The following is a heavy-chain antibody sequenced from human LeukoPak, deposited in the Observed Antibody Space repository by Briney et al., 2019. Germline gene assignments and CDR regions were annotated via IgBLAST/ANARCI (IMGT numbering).Heavy chain of an antibody. D-gene: IGHD2-2*01. J-gene: IGHJ6*03. V-gene: IGHV3-21*01. CDR2: ISSSSSHI. CDR3: ARESDVVVPAAMKYYYYMDV. Sequence: GGSLRLSCAASGFTFSSYSMNWVRQAPGKGLEWVSSISSSSSHIYYADSVKGRFTISRDNAKNSLYLQMNSLRAEDTAVYYCARESDVVVPAAMKYYYYMDVWGKGTTVTVSS. CDR1: GFTFSSYS.